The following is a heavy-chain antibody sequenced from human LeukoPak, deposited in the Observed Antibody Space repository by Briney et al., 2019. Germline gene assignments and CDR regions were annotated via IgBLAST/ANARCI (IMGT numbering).Heavy chain of an antibody. CDR3: ARRAGYNTYYDISPKPLDY. CDR2: MNPNSGNT. CDR1: GYTFTSYD. D-gene: IGHD3-9*01. J-gene: IGHJ4*02. V-gene: IGHV1-8*01. Sequence: ASVKVSCKASGYTFTSYDINWVRQATGQGLEWMGWMNPNSGNTGYAQKFQGRVTMTRNTSISTAYMELSSLRSEDTAVYYCARRAGYNTYYDISPKPLDYWGQGTLVTVSS.